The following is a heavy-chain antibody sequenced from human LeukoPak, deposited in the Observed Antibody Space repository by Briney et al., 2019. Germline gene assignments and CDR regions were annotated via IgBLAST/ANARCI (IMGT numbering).Heavy chain of an antibody. CDR3: ARDPLEGSSSSHWFDP. V-gene: IGHV1-69*04. Sequence: ASVNVSCTASGGTFSSYAISWVRQAPGQGLEWMGRIIPILGIANYAQKFQGRVTITADKSTSTAYMELRSLRSEDTAVYYCARDPLEGSSSSHWFDPWGQGTLVTVSS. J-gene: IGHJ5*02. CDR1: GGTFSSYA. CDR2: IIPILGIA. D-gene: IGHD6-13*01.